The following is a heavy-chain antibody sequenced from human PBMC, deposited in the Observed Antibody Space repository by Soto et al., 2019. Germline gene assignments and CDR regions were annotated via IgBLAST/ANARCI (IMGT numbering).Heavy chain of an antibody. Sequence: ASVKVSCKASGGTFSSYAISWVRQAPGQGLEWMGGIIPIFGTANYAQKFQGRVTITADESTGTAYMELSSLRSEDTAVYYCATNPGIAAADYYYYGMDVWGQGTTVTV. D-gene: IGHD6-13*01. J-gene: IGHJ6*02. CDR1: GGTFSSYA. V-gene: IGHV1-69*13. CDR3: ATNPGIAAADYYYYGMDV. CDR2: IIPIFGTA.